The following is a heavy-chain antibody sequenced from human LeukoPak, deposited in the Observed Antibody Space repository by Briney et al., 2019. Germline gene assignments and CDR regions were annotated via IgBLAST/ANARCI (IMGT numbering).Heavy chain of an antibody. CDR2: ISPNSGGT. CDR3: AREYYDSSGYYSYYFDY. J-gene: IGHJ4*02. V-gene: IGHV1-2*02. D-gene: IGHD3-22*01. CDR1: GYTFTGYY. Sequence: GASVKVSCKASGYTFTGYYMHWVRQAPVQGLEWMGWISPNSGGTNYAQNFQGRVTMTRDTSISTAYMELSRLRSDDTAVYYCAREYYDSSGYYSYYFDYWGQGTLVTVSS.